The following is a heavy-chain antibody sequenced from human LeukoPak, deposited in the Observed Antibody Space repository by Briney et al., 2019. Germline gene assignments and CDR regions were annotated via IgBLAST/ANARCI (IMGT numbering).Heavy chain of an antibody. CDR2: IKEDGTET. D-gene: IGHD5-24*01. J-gene: IGHJ4*02. CDR1: GFMFSSNW. Sequence: GGSLRLSCAASGFMFSSNWMSWVRLAPGKGLEWVANIKEDGTETYYVDSVKGRFTISRDNAKNSLYSQMNSLRVEDTAVYYCAKEGRSLQTYWGQGTLVTVSS. V-gene: IGHV3-7*03. CDR3: AKEGRSLQTY.